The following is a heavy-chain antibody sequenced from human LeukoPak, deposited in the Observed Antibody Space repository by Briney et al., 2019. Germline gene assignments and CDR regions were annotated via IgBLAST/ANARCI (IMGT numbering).Heavy chain of an antibody. Sequence: SETLSLTCTVSGGSISSYYWSWIRQPPGKGLEWIGYIYYSGSTNYNPSLKSRVTISVDTSKNQFSLKLSSVTAADTAVYYCARGTTRRVVIHFDYWGQGTLVTVSS. D-gene: IGHD3-22*01. J-gene: IGHJ4*02. CDR1: GGSISSYY. V-gene: IGHV4-59*12. CDR2: IYYSGST. CDR3: ARGTTRRVVIHFDY.